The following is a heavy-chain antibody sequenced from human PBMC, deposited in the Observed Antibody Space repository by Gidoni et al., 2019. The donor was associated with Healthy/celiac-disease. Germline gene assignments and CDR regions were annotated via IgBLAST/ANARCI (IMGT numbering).Heavy chain of an antibody. CDR2: IYYSGST. CDR3: ARGGSGRFLEWLLLN. D-gene: IGHD3-3*01. Sequence: QVQLQESGPGLVKPSQTLSLTCTVSGGSISSGDYSWSWIRQPPGKGLEWIGYIYYSGSTYYNPSLKSRVTISVDTPKNQFSLKLSSVTAADTAVYYCARGGSGRFLEWLLLNWGQGTLVTVSS. V-gene: IGHV4-30-4*01. J-gene: IGHJ4*02. CDR1: GGSISSGDYS.